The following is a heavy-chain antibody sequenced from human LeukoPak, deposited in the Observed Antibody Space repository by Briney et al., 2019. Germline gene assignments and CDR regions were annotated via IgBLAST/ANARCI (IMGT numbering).Heavy chain of an antibody. V-gene: IGHV4-59*01. Sequence: SETLSLTCTVSGGSISSYYWSWIRQPPGKGLEWIGYIYYSGTTNYNPSLKSRVTISVDTSKNQFSLKLSSVTAADTAVCYCARGVYIAAAQYGYWGQGTLVTVSS. CDR2: IYYSGTT. D-gene: IGHD6-13*01. J-gene: IGHJ4*02. CDR3: ARGVYIAAAQYGY. CDR1: GGSISSYY.